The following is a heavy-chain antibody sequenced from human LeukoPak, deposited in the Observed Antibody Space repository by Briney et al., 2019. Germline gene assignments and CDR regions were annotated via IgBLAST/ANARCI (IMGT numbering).Heavy chain of an antibody. CDR2: IKQDGSEI. V-gene: IGHV3-7*01. CDR1: VFTFSNYW. J-gene: IGHJ6*02. Sequence: GGSLRLSCAASVFTFSNYWMHWVRQARGKGLEWVPNIKQDGSEIYYVDSVKGRFTISRDNAKNSLYLQMNSLRAEDTAVYYCARAMDVWGQGTTVTVSS. CDR3: ARAMDV.